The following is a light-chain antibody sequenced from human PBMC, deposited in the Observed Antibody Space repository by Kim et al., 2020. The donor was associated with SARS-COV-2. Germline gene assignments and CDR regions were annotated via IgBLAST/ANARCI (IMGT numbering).Light chain of an antibody. CDR1: QSIGTR. Sequence: IQMTQSPSSLAESVGDRVTIACRASQSIGTRLNWYQQRPGKAPKLLIYAASTLQSGVPSRFSGTGSGTDFALTISSLQPEDFATYYCQQSYTTPWLSFGGGTKVDIK. V-gene: IGKV1-39*01. J-gene: IGKJ4*01. CDR3: QQSYTTPWLS. CDR2: AAS.